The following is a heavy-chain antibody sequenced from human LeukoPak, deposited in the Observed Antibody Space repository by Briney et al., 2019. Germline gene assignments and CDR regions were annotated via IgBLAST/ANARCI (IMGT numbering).Heavy chain of an antibody. J-gene: IGHJ4*02. V-gene: IGHV4-38-2*01. Sequence: PSETLSLTCAVSGYSISSGYYWGWIRQPPGTGLEWIGSIYHSGSTYYNPSLKSRVTISVDTSKNRFSLKLSSVTAADTAVYYCARHAADLKSYSNGLDYWGQGTLVTVSS. CDR3: ARHAADLKSYSNGLDY. CDR2: IYHSGST. CDR1: GYSISSGYY. D-gene: IGHD4-11*01.